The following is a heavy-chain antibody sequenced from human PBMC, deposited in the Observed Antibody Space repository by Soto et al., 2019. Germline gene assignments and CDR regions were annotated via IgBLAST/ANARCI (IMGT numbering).Heavy chain of an antibody. CDR1: GYTFTSYA. D-gene: IGHD2-8*01. Sequence: ASVKVSCKASGYTFTSYAMHWVRQAPGQRLEWMGWINAGNGNTKYSQKFQGRVTITRDASASTAYMELSSLRSEDTAVYYCARGPGICTNGVCFYFDYWGQGTLVTVSS. CDR3: ARGPGICTNGVCFYFDY. J-gene: IGHJ4*02. V-gene: IGHV1-3*01. CDR2: INAGNGNT.